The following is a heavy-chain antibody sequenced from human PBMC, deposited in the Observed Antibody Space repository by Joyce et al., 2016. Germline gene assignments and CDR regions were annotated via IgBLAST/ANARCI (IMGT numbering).Heavy chain of an antibody. CDR2: ISSGDTT. CDR1: GFTVSSNY. D-gene: IGHD6-19*01. Sequence: EVQLVESGGGLIQPGGSLRLSCAASGFTVSSNYMSWVRQAPGKGLEWVSVISSGDTTYYADSVKGRFYADSVKGRFTISRDNSKNTLYLQMNSLRADDTAVYYCAAVGSGWYGIVWGQGTLVTVSS. CDR3: AAVGSGWYGIV. V-gene: IGHV3-53*01. J-gene: IGHJ4*02.